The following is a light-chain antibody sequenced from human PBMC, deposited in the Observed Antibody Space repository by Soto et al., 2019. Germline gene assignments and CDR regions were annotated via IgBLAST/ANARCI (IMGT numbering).Light chain of an antibody. Sequence: EIVLTQSPGTLSLSPGERATLSCRASQSVSSSYLAWYQQKPGQAPRLLIYGASSRATGIPDRFSGSGSGRDFTLTISRLEPEDLAVYYCQQYGSSPLYTFGQGTKLEIK. J-gene: IGKJ2*01. V-gene: IGKV3-20*01. CDR3: QQYGSSPLYT. CDR2: GAS. CDR1: QSVSSSY.